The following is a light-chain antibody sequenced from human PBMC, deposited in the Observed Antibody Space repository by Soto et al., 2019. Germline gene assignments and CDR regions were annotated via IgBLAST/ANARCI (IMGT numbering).Light chain of an antibody. Sequence: EIMMTQSPATLSVSPGERATLSCRASQSVTNNLAWYQQKPGQAPRLLIYYASTRATGVPARSSGSGSGTEFTITISSLQSEDFALYSCQQYNHWPPITFGQGTRLEIK. J-gene: IGKJ5*01. CDR1: QSVTNN. V-gene: IGKV3-15*01. CDR2: YAS. CDR3: QQYNHWPPIT.